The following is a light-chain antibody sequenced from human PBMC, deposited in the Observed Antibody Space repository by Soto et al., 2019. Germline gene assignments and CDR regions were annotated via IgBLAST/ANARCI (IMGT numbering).Light chain of an antibody. CDR3: AAWDDSLNAVV. Sequence: QPVLTQPPSASGTPGQRVTISCSGSSSNIGSNTVNWYQQLPGTAPKLLIYSNNQRPSGVPVRFSGSKSGTSASLAISGLQSEDEADYYCAAWDDSLNAVVFGGGTKLTVL. J-gene: IGLJ2*01. CDR1: SSNIGSNT. CDR2: SNN. V-gene: IGLV1-44*01.